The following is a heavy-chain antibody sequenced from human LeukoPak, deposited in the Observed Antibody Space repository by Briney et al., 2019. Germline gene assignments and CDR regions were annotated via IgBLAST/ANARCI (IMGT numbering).Heavy chain of an antibody. J-gene: IGHJ4*02. CDR1: GGTFSSYA. D-gene: IGHD3-22*01. CDR2: IIPIFGTA. CDR3: ARGLGHSSGLVFDY. Sequence: SVKVSCKASGGTFSSYAISWVRQAPGQGLEWMGGIIPIFGTANYAQKFQGRVTITADKSTSTAYMELSSLRSEDMAVYYCARGLGHSSGLVFDYWGQGTLVTVSS. V-gene: IGHV1-69*06.